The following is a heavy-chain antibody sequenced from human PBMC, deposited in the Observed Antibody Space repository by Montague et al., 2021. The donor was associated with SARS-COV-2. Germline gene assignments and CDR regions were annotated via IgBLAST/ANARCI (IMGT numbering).Heavy chain of an antibody. CDR2: VYHTGST. V-gene: IGHV4-61*01. D-gene: IGHD3-22*01. J-gene: IGHJ4*02. Sequence: SETLSLTCYVSGVSISSSSYYWSWVRQPPGKGLEWIGYVYHTGSTNYNPSLKRRVTLSIDTSKNQFSLNLTSVTAADTAVYYCVREKYYFDDSGSKWGQGTLVTV. CDR3: VREKYYFDDSGSK. CDR1: GVSISSSSYY.